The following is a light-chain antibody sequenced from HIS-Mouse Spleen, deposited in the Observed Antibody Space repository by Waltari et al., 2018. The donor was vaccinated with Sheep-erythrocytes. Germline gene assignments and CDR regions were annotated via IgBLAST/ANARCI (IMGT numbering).Light chain of an antibody. CDR1: TLGAKY. CDR3: QAWDSSTYV. CDR2: QDS. V-gene: IGLV3-1*01. J-gene: IGLJ1*01. Sequence: SVSVSPGQTASITCSGDTLGAKYACWYQQKPGQSPVLVIYQDSKRPSGIPERFSGSNSGNTATLTISGTQAMDEADYYCQAWDSSTYVFGTGTKVTVL.